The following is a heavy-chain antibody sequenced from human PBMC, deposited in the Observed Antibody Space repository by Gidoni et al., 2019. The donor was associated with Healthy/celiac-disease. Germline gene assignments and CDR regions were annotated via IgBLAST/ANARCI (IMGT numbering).Heavy chain of an antibody. CDR1: GYTFTSYD. J-gene: IGHJ6*02. D-gene: IGHD2-15*01. Sequence: QVQLVQSGAEVKKPGASVKVSCKASGYTFTSYDINWVRQATGQGLEWMGWMNPNSGNTGYAQKFQGRVNMTRNTSISTAYMELSSLRSEDTAVYYCASTYCSGGSCYRGGMDVWGQGTTVTVSS. CDR3: ASTYCSGGSCYRGGMDV. CDR2: MNPNSGNT. V-gene: IGHV1-8*01.